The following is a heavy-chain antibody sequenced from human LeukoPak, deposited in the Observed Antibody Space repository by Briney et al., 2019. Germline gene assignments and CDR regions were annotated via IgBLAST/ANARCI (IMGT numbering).Heavy chain of an antibody. CDR2: ISYDGSNK. CDR1: GFTFSSYG. CDR3: ARGDGYNDAEYLQH. J-gene: IGHJ1*01. V-gene: IGHV3-30*03. Sequence: GRSLRLSCAASGFTFSSYGMHWVRQAPGKGLEGVAVISYDGSNKYYGDSVKGRFNISRDNSKKTLYLQMNSLRVEDTAVYYCARGDGYNDAEYLQHWGQGTLVTVS. D-gene: IGHD5-24*01.